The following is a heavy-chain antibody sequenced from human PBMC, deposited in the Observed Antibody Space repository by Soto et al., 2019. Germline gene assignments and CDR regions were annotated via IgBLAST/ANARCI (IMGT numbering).Heavy chain of an antibody. Sequence: SGGSLRLSCAASGFTFSSYGMHWVRQAPGKGLEWVAVISYDGSNKYYADSVKGRFTISRDNSKNTLYLQMNSLRAEDTAVYFCATESGSTYGYFDHWGQGTQVTVSS. CDR2: ISYDGSNK. D-gene: IGHD5-18*01. CDR3: ATESGSTYGYFDH. V-gene: IGHV3-30*03. CDR1: GFTFSSYG. J-gene: IGHJ4*02.